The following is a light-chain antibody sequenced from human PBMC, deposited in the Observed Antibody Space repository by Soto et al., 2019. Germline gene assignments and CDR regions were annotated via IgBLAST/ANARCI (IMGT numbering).Light chain of an antibody. V-gene: IGKV1-39*01. CDR3: QQTYSTLMYT. CDR1: QSINDW. Sequence: DIQMTQSPSTLSASVGDRVTITCRASQSINDWLAWYQQKPGKAPKLLIYAASSLQSGVPSRFSGSGSGTDFTLTISSLQPEDFATYYCQQTYSTLMYTFGQGTKLEIK. CDR2: AAS. J-gene: IGKJ2*01.